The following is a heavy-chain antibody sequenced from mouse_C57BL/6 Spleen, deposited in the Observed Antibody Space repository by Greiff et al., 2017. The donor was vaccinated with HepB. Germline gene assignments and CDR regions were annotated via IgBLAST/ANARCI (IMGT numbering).Heavy chain of an antibody. V-gene: IGHV1-82*01. D-gene: IGHD1-1*01. CDR2: MYPGDGDT. J-gene: IGHJ1*03. Sequence: QVQLKESGPELVKPGASVKISCKASGYAFSSSWMNWVKQRPGKGLEWIGRMYPGDGDTNYNGKFKGKATLTADKSSSTAYMQLSSLTSEDSAVYFCARDYYGSSLWYFDVWGTGTTVTVSS. CDR1: GYAFSSSW. CDR3: ARDYYGSSLWYFDV.